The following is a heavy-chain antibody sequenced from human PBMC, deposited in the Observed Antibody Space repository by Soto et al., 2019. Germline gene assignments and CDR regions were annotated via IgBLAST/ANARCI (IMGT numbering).Heavy chain of an antibody. J-gene: IGHJ4*02. CDR3: AGLGYDSSGLIDY. D-gene: IGHD3-22*01. CDR2: IYYSGST. Sequence: SETLSLTCTVSGGSISSYYWSWIRQPPGKGLEWIGDIYYSGSTNYNPSLKSRVTISVDTSKNQFSLKLSSVTAADTAVYYCAGLGYDSSGLIDYWGQGTLVTVSS. CDR1: GGSISSYY. V-gene: IGHV4-59*01.